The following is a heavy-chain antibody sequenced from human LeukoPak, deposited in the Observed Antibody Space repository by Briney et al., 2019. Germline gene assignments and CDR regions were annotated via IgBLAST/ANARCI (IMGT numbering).Heavy chain of an antibody. Sequence: SETLSLTCIVSGGSISSYYWSWIRQPAGKGLEWIGRIYRSGSTNYNPSLKSRVTMSVDTSKNQFSLKLSSVTAADTAVYYCARRDITMVRGVIKDWFDPWGQGTLVTVSS. CDR3: ARRDITMVRGVIKDWFDP. CDR1: GGSISSYY. J-gene: IGHJ5*02. D-gene: IGHD3-10*01. V-gene: IGHV4-4*07. CDR2: IYRSGST.